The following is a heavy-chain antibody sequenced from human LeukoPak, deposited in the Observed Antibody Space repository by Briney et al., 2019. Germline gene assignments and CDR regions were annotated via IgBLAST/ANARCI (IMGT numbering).Heavy chain of an antibody. CDR1: GFTFSSYA. CDR3: ARHGTGAAGTTGGYFDY. D-gene: IGHD4-17*01. Sequence: PGGSLRLSCAASGFTFSSYAMHWVRQAPGKGLEWVAVISYDGSNKYYADSVKGRFTISRDNSKNTLYLQMNSLRAEDTAVYYCARHGTGAAGTTGGYFDYWGQGTLVTVSS. J-gene: IGHJ4*02. CDR2: ISYDGSNK. V-gene: IGHV3-30*01.